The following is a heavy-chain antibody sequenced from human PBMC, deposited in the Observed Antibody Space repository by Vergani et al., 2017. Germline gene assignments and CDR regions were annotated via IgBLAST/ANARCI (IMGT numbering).Heavy chain of an antibody. V-gene: IGHV4-31*03. D-gene: IGHD1-26*01. J-gene: IGHJ4*02. CDR3: ARGSFREYYFDY. Sequence: QVQLQESGPGLVKPSQTLSLTCTVSGGSISSGGYYWSWIRQHPGKGLEWIGYIYHSGSTYYNPSLKSRVTISVDTSKNQFSLKLSSVTAADTAVYYCARGSFREYYFDYWGQGTLVTVSS. CDR2: IYHSGST. CDR1: GGSISSGGYY.